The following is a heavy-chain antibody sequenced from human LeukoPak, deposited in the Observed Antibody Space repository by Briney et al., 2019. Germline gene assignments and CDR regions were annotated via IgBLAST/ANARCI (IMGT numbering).Heavy chain of an antibody. Sequence: PGGSLRLSCAASGFNFSSYAMNWVRRAPGKGLEWVSTISGSGVSTSYADSVKGRFTISRDNSKNTLYLQMNSLRAEDTALYYCATDRGGSISLFDYWGQGTLVTVSS. CDR2: ISGSGVST. V-gene: IGHV3-23*01. CDR1: GFNFSSYA. J-gene: IGHJ4*02. CDR3: ATDRGGSISLFDY. D-gene: IGHD2-15*01.